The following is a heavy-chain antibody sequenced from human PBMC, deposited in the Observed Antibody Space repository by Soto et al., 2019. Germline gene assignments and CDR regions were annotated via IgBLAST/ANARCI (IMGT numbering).Heavy chain of an antibody. CDR1: GFTFSSYW. CDR3: ARVARGAWGVFEN. CDR2: ADYDASTT. V-gene: IGHV3-74*01. D-gene: IGHD3-16*01. Sequence: EVQLVESGGGLVQPGGSLRLSCAASGFTFSSYWMHWVRQAPGKGLVWVSRADYDASTTNYADSVKGRFTISSDNAKNTLYLQMNSLTAEDTAIYYCARVARGAWGVFENWGQGTLVTVSS. J-gene: IGHJ4*02.